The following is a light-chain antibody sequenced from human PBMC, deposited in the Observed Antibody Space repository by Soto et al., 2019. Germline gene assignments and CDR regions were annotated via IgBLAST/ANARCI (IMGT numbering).Light chain of an antibody. CDR2: EDI. Sequence: QSALTQPASVSGSPGQSITISCTGTSSDVGRYNLVSWYQQYPGKAPKVMIYEDIERPSGVSDRFSGSKSGNTASLTISGLQTEDEADYYCCSYAGGTSVVFGGGTQLTVL. J-gene: IGLJ2*01. CDR3: CSYAGGTSVV. CDR1: SSDVGRYNL. V-gene: IGLV2-23*01.